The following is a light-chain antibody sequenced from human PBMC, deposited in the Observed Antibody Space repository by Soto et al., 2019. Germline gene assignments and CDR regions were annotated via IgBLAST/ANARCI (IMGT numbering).Light chain of an antibody. J-gene: IGLJ2*01. CDR3: SSYTTNSPPVV. V-gene: IGLV2-14*02. CDR2: EGN. Sequence: QSALTQPASVSGSPGQSITISCTGTRNDIGSYNLVSWYQQHPGKAPKLIIYEGNKRPSGVSTRFSGSKSGYTASLTISGLQADDEAHYYCSSYTTNSPPVVFGGGTKVTVL. CDR1: RNDIGSYNL.